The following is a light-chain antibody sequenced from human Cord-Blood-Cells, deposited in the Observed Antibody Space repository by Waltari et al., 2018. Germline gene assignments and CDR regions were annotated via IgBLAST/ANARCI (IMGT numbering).Light chain of an antibody. CDR2: SNN. J-gene: IGLJ3*02. CDR1: SSNLGSNT. V-gene: IGLV1-44*01. CDR3: AAWDDSLNGWV. Sequence: QSVLTKPPSASGTPGQRVTISCSGSSSNLGSNTKNWYPQPPGTAPKLHIYSNNQRTSGIPNRFSGSKSGTSASQAISGLQSEDEADYYCAAWDDSLNGWVFGGGTKLTVL.